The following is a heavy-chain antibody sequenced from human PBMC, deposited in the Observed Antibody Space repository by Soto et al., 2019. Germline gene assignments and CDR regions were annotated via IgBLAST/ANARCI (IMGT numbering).Heavy chain of an antibody. Sequence: PGESLRLSCGASGFTFSSYALHWVRQAPGKGLEWVAVISYDGSNKYYADSVKGRFTISRDNSKNTLYLQMISLRAEDTAVYYCGRVHSGTYIFRSWGQGT. CDR3: GRVHSGTYIFRS. D-gene: IGHD1-26*01. J-gene: IGHJ5*02. V-gene: IGHV3-30-3*01. CDR1: GFTFSSYA. CDR2: ISYDGSNK.